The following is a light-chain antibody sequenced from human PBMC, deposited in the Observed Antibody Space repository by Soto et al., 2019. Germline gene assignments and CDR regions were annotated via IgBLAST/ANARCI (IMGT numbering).Light chain of an antibody. CDR2: NNN. V-gene: IGLV1-44*01. CDR3: DAGDDSLDARVV. CDR1: RSNIGNNA. J-gene: IGLJ3*02. Sequence: QSVLTQPPSASGTPGQRVTISCSGSRSNIGNNAVSWYQQLPGTAPKLLIYNNNQRPSGVPDRYSGSKSGTSASLAISGLECVDECDRSCDAGDDSLDARVVFGGGAKRTVL.